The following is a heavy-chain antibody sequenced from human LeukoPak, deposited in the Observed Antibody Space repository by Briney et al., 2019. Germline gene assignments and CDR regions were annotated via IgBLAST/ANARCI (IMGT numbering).Heavy chain of an antibody. CDR1: GFTFSSYA. CDR2: ISYDGTNK. D-gene: IGHD6-19*01. CDR3: AKDHRDLVAVAGTYFDY. V-gene: IGHV3-30-3*01. J-gene: IGHJ4*02. Sequence: PGGSLRLSCAASGFTFSSYAMHWVRQAPGKGLEWVAVISYDGTNKYYADSVKGRFIISRDNTKNTVFLQMDSLRAEDTAVYYCAKDHRDLVAVAGTYFDYWGQGTLVTVSS.